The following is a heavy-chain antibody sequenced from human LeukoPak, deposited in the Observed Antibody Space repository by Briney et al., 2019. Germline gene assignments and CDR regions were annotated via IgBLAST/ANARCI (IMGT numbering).Heavy chain of an antibody. J-gene: IGHJ4*02. D-gene: IGHD5-12*01. CDR3: AKCGNSGCHLIDY. CDR1: GSTFTSYW. Sequence: GGSLRLSCVASGSTFTSYWMHWVRQAPGKGLVWVSAISGRTGSTYYSDSVMGRFTISRDNSKSTLYLQMDSLRAEDTAVYYCAKCGNSGCHLIDYWGQGTLVTVSS. V-gene: IGHV3-23*01. CDR2: ISGRTGST.